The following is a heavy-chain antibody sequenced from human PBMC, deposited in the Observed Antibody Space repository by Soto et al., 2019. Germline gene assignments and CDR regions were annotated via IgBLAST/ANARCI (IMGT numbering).Heavy chain of an antibody. CDR2: INYSGST. Sequence: QVQLQQLCAGLVKPSETLSLTCAGYGGSFTGYFWRWIRPTPGKGLEWRGDINYSGSTKYNPSFKGRVTMSVDKFKTQSSLSLNYVTAADTAVYYCARRSGPRAKEGNYYFMDVWGKGTTVSVS. D-gene: IGHD3-10*01. CDR1: GGSFTGYF. J-gene: IGHJ6*03. V-gene: IGHV4-34*01. CDR3: ARRSGPRAKEGNYYFMDV.